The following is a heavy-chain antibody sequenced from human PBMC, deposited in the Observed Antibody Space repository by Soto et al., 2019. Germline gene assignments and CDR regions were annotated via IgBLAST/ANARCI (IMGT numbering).Heavy chain of an antibody. V-gene: IGHV4-31*03. D-gene: IGHD3-10*01. CDR2: IYYSGST. CDR3: ARDRRITVVRGVPSSYYGMDV. J-gene: IGHJ6*02. CDR1: GGSISSGGYY. Sequence: QVQLQESGPGLVKPSQTLSLTCTVSGGSISSGGYYWSWIRQHPGKGLEWIGYIYYSGSTYYNPSLKSRVTISVDTSKNQFSLKLSSVTAADTAVYYCARDRRITVVRGVPSSYYGMDVWGQGTTVTVSS.